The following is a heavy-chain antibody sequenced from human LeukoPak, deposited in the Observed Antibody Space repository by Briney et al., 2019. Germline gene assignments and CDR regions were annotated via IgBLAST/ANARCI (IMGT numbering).Heavy chain of an antibody. CDR3: AKDKSMVRELDY. CDR1: GFTFSSYA. V-gene: IGHV3-30*04. D-gene: IGHD3-10*01. J-gene: IGHJ4*02. CDR2: ISYDGSNK. Sequence: GGSLRLSCAASGFTFSSYAMHWVRQAPGKGLEWVAVISYDGSNKYYADSVKGRFTISRDNSKNTLYLQMNSLRAEDTAVYYCAKDKSMVRELDYWGQGNLVTVSS.